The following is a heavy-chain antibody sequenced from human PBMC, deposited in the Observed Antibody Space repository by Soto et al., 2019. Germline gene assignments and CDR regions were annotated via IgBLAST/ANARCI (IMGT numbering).Heavy chain of an antibody. D-gene: IGHD3-9*01. Sequence: ASVKVSCKASGGTFSSYAISWVRQAPGQGLEWMGGIIPIFGTANYAQKFQGRVTITADESTSTAYMELSSLRSEDTAVYYCARDYYDILTGYHKGWFDPWGQGTLVTVSS. CDR2: IIPIFGTA. CDR3: ARDYYDILTGYHKGWFDP. J-gene: IGHJ5*02. CDR1: GGTFSSYA. V-gene: IGHV1-69*13.